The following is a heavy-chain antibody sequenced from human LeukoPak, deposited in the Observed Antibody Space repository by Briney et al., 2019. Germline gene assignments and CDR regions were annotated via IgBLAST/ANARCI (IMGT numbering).Heavy chain of an antibody. J-gene: IGHJ6*02. CDR2: IYSGGST. V-gene: IGHV3-66*01. Sequence: GGSLRLSCAASGFTVSSNYMSWVRQAPGKGLEWVSVIYSGGSTYYADSVKGRFTISRDNSKNTLYLQVNSLRAEDTAVYYCARRVPYYGMDVWGQGTTVTVSS. CDR3: ARRVPYYGMDV. CDR1: GFTVSSNY. D-gene: IGHD2-21*01.